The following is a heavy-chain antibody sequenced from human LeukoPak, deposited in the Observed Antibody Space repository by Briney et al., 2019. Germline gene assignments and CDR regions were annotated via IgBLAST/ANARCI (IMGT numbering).Heavy chain of an antibody. CDR3: AKDQYYYGSGSYPFDY. D-gene: IGHD3-10*01. CDR2: IRYDGSNK. Sequence: PGGSLRLSCAASGFTFSTYGMHWVRQAPGKGLEWVAFIRYDGSNKYYADSVKGRFTISRDNSKNTVYMQMSSLRAEDTAMYYCAKDQYYYGSGSYPFDYWGQGTLATVSS. J-gene: IGHJ4*02. V-gene: IGHV3-30*02. CDR1: GFTFSTYG.